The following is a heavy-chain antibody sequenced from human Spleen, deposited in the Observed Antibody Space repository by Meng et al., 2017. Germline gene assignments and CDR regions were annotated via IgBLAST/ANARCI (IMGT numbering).Heavy chain of an antibody. CDR2: MTWNSGTI. Sequence: GGSLRLSCAASGFTFDDYAMHWVRHVPGKGLQWVSGMTWNSGTIGYADSVKGRFTISRDNARKSLYLQMDSLRPEDTALYFCARAHDSFQVATTPAPYDSWGQGTLVTVSS. V-gene: IGHV3-9*01. CDR1: GFTFDDYA. D-gene: IGHD5-12*01. CDR3: ARAHDSFQVATTPAPYDS. J-gene: IGHJ4*02.